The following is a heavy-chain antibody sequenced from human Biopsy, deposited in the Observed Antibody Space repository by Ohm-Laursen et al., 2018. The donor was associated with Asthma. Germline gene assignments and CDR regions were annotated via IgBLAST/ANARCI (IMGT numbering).Heavy chain of an antibody. CDR3: ARAVDYSHYYGINV. J-gene: IGHJ6*02. D-gene: IGHD3-10*01. CDR2: ISVYNGNT. Sequence: SVKVSCKTSGYTFNSAGITWVRQAPGQGLEWMGWISVYNGNTKVAQKLQDRVTMITDTSTSTAYMELRSLRSDDTAVYFCARAVDYSHYYGINVWGQGTTVTVS. CDR1: GYTFNSAG. V-gene: IGHV1-18*01.